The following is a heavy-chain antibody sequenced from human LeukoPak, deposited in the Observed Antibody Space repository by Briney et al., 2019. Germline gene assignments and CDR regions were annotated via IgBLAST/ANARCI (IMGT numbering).Heavy chain of an antibody. Sequence: GGSLRLSCAASGFTFSSYAMHWVRQAPGKGLEWVAVISYDGSNKYYADSVKGRFTISRDNSKNTLYLQMNSLRAEDTAVYYCATAKTVSGSHPLTFDYWGQGTLVTVSS. CDR3: ATAKTVSGSHPLTFDY. J-gene: IGHJ4*02. CDR2: ISYDGSNK. CDR1: GFTFSSYA. V-gene: IGHV3-30-3*01. D-gene: IGHD3-10*01.